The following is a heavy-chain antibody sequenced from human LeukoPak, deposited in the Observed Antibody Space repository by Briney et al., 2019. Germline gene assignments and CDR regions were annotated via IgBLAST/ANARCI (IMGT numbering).Heavy chain of an antibody. CDR3: ARSHKWELPTT. V-gene: IGHV4-31*03. CDR1: GGSISSGGYY. Sequence: SQTLSLTRTVFGGSISSGGYYWSWIRQHPGKGLEWIGYIYYSGSTYYNPSLKSRVSISVDTSKNQFSLKLTSVTAADTAVYYCARSHKWELPTTWGQGTLVTVSS. J-gene: IGHJ5*02. D-gene: IGHD1-26*01. CDR2: IYYSGST.